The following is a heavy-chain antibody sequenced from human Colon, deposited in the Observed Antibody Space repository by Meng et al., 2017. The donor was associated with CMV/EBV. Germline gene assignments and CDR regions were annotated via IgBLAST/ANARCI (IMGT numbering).Heavy chain of an antibody. CDR3: GRDLSGERDH. V-gene: IGHV3-74*01. J-gene: IGHJ4*02. CDR1: GFIFSNYW. CDR2: IDNYGTIT. D-gene: IGHD1-26*01. Sequence: LVASGGCFVQPGGSLRLSCAGSGFIFSNYWMHWVRQVPGGGLLWVSRIDNYGTITSYADSVKGRFTISRDNAKNTLYLQIDSLRVDDSAVYYCGRDLSGERDHWGQGTLVTVSS.